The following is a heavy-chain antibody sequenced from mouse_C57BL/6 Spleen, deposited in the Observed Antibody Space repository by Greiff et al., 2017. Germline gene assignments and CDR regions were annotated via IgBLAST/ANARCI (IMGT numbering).Heavy chain of an antibody. V-gene: IGHV6-3*01. Sequence: EVKLVESGGGLVQPGGSMKLSCVASGFTFSNYWMNWVRQSPEKGLEWVAQIRLKSDNYATHYAESVKGRFTISRDDSKSSVYLQMNNLRAEDTGIYYCTGGVYDGYPRNWYFDVWGTGTTVTVSS. J-gene: IGHJ1*03. CDR2: IRLKSDNYAT. D-gene: IGHD2-3*01. CDR3: TGGVYDGYPRNWYFDV. CDR1: GFTFSNYW.